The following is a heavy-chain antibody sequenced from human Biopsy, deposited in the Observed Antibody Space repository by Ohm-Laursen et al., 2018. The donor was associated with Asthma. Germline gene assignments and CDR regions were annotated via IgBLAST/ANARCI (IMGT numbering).Heavy chain of an antibody. V-gene: IGHV1-2*06. D-gene: IGHD6-13*01. CDR2: INPNSGGT. J-gene: IGHJ5*02. Sequence: ASVKVSCKASGYTFIGCHIHWMRQAPGQGLEWMGRINPNSGGTNHAQKFQGRATMTRDTSISTAYMEVSRLRSDDTAVYYCARGQKSAGDRWFDPWGQGTLVTVSS. CDR1: GYTFIGCH. CDR3: ARGQKSAGDRWFDP.